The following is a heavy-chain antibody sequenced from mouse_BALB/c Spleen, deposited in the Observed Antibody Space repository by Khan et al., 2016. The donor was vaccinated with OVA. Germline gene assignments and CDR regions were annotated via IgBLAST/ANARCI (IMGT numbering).Heavy chain of an antibody. J-gene: IGHJ2*01. D-gene: IGHD2-14*01. CDR1: AYSITSDYA. CDR3: ACTPFYYRYSFFDY. V-gene: IGHV3-2*02. Sequence: EVKLLESGPGLVKPSQSLSLTCTVTAYSITSDYAWTWIRQFPGNKLEWMGYISYSGSTSYNPSLKSRISITRDTSKNQFFLQLISVTTEDTATYYLACTPFYYRYSFFDYWGQGTTLTVSS. CDR2: ISYSGST.